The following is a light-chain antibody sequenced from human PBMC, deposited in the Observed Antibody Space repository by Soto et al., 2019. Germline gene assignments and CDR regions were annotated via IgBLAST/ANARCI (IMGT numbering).Light chain of an antibody. V-gene: IGKV3-15*01. J-gene: IGKJ1*01. Sequence: EIVMTQSPATLYVSPGERATLSCRASQSVSSNLAWYQQKPGQAPRLLIYGASTRATGIPARFSGSGSGTEFTLTISSLQSEEFAVYYCQQYNNWPSWTFGQGTKVEIK. CDR1: QSVSSN. CDR3: QQYNNWPSWT. CDR2: GAS.